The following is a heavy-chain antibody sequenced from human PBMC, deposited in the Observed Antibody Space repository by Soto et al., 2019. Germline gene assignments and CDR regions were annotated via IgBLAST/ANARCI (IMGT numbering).Heavy chain of an antibody. CDR1: GFSLSTSGVG. Sequence: QITLKESGPTLVKPTQTLTLTCTFSGFSLSTSGVGVGWIRQPPGKALEWVALIYWDDAKEYSPSLKNRLTNPKDTAKIQGALTMTNMDPVDTATYSCANKGGGDRILDYWGQGTLVTVSS. CDR3: ANKGGGDRILDY. D-gene: IGHD3-16*01. J-gene: IGHJ4*02. CDR2: IYWDDAK. V-gene: IGHV2-5*02.